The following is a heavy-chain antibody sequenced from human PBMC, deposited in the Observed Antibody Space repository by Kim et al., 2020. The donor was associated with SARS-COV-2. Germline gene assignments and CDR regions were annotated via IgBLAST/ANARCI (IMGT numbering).Heavy chain of an antibody. V-gene: IGHV1-69*01. D-gene: IGHD5-12*01. CDR3: AGGYDSYYFDY. Sequence: NYAQKCQGRVTITADESTSTAYMELSSLRSEDTAVYYCAGGYDSYYFDYWGQGTLVTVSS. J-gene: IGHJ4*02.